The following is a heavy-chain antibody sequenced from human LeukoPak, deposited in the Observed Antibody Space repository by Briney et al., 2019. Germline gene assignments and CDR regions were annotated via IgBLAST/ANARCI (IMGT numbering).Heavy chain of an antibody. Sequence: ASVKVSCKASGGTFISYAINWVRQAPGQGLEWMGRINPNSGGTNYAQKFQGRVTMTRDTSISTAYMELSRLRSDDTAVYYCARYYYDSSGYIDYWGQGTLVTVSS. CDR2: INPNSGGT. J-gene: IGHJ4*02. V-gene: IGHV1-2*06. CDR1: GGTFISYA. CDR3: ARYYYDSSGYIDY. D-gene: IGHD3-22*01.